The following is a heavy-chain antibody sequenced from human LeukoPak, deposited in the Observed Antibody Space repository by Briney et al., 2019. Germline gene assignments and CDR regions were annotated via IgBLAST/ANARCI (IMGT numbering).Heavy chain of an antibody. Sequence: SGGSLRLSCAASGFTSSSYSMNWVRQAPGKGLEWVSSISSSSSYIYYADSVKGRFTISRDNAKNSLYLQMNSLRAEDTAVYYCARDLYGSGSYYLGYWGQGTLVTVSS. CDR2: ISSSSSYI. CDR3: ARDLYGSGSYYLGY. V-gene: IGHV3-21*01. CDR1: GFTSSSYS. D-gene: IGHD3-10*01. J-gene: IGHJ4*02.